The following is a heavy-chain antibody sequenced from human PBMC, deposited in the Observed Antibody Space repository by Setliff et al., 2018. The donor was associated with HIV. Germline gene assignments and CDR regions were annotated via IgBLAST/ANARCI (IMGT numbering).Heavy chain of an antibody. V-gene: IGHV4-38-2*02. D-gene: IGHD5-18*01. CDR2: IHQSGST. Sequence: PSETLSLTCTVSGYSISSGYYWGWIRQPPGKGLEWIGSIHQSGSTYYNSSLKSRVTMSVDTSKNKFSLKLSFVTAADTAVYYCARDLGSAYSYAQGRFDPWGQGTLVTVS. J-gene: IGHJ5*02. CDR1: GYSISSGYY. CDR3: ARDLGSAYSYAQGRFDP.